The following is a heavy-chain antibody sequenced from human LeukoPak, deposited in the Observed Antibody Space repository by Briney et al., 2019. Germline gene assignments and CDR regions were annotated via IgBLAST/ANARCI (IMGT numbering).Heavy chain of an antibody. CDR1: GFTVSSNY. CDR3: ARDRWSGYSYGMDV. V-gene: IGHV3-53*01. J-gene: IGHJ6*02. CDR2: IDSGGST. D-gene: IGHD3-3*01. Sequence: PGGSLRLSCAASGFTVSSNYMSWVRQAPGKGLEWVSVIDSGGSTYYADSVKGRFTISRDNSKNTLYLQMNSLRAEDTAVYYCARDRWSGYSYGMDVWGQGTTVTVSS.